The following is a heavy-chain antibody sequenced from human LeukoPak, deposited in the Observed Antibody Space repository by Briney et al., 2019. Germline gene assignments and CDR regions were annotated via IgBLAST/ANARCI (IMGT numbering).Heavy chain of an antibody. Sequence: SETLSLTRAVNGGSFSGYYWSWIRQPPGKGLEWIGEINHSGSTNYNPSLKSRVTISVDTSKNQFSLKVGSVTAADRAVYYCARGRSSIAVAGTPYYYYCMDVWGKRNPGSVSS. D-gene: IGHD6-19*01. CDR3: ARGRSSIAVAGTPYYYYCMDV. CDR1: GGSFSGYY. J-gene: IGHJ6*03. V-gene: IGHV4-34*01. CDR2: INHSGST.